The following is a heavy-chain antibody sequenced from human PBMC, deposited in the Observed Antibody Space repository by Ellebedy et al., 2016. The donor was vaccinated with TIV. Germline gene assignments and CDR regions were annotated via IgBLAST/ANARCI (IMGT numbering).Heavy chain of an antibody. CDR1: GGTFSSYA. CDR2: IIPIFGTA. CDR3: ASRTYGSGSYYHNWFDP. Sequence: SVKVSCXASGGTFSSYAISWVRQAPGQGLEWMGGIIPIFGTANYAQKFQGRVTITADESTSTAYMELSSLRSEDTAVYYCASRTYGSGSYYHNWFDPWGQGTLVTVSS. V-gene: IGHV1-69*13. J-gene: IGHJ5*02. D-gene: IGHD3-10*01.